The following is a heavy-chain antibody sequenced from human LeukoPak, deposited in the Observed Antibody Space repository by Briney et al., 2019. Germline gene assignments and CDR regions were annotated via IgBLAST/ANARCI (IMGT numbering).Heavy chain of an antibody. CDR2: LYTIRRT. CDR1: AGSITSYY. CDR3: ARDLLRGYGSGTYSFFDY. V-gene: IGHV4-4*07. J-gene: IGHJ4*02. D-gene: IGHD3-10*01. Sequence: KPSETLSLTCTVAAGSITSYYWSWIQQPAGKGLEWIVRLYTIRRTNYNPSLKSPLAMSVDTYKIQFSLNLFSVTAADTAVYYCARDLLRGYGSGTYSFFDYWGQGTLVTVSS.